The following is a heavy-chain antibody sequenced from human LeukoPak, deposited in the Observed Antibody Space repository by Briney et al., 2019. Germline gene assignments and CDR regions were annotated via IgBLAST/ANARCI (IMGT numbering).Heavy chain of an antibody. CDR3: AGGGGWDDFWSGYYHY. CDR1: GYSISSGYY. CDR2: IYHSGST. Sequence: ETLSLTCTVSGYSISSGYYWGWIRQPPGKGLEWIGSIYHSGSTYYNPSLKSRVTISVDTSKNQFSLKLSSVTAADTAVYYCAGGGGWDDFWSGYYHYWGQGTLVTVSS. D-gene: IGHD3-3*01. V-gene: IGHV4-38-2*02. J-gene: IGHJ4*02.